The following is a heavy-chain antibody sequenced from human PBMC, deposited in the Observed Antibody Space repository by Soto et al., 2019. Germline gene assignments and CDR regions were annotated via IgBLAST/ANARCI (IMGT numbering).Heavy chain of an antibody. J-gene: IGHJ4*02. CDR1: GFTVSSNY. V-gene: IGHV3-66*01. CDR3: ARVGLYDSSGYYSFYYFDY. D-gene: IGHD3-22*01. Sequence: GGSLRLSCAASGFTVSSNYMSWVRQAPGKGLEWVSVIYSGGSTYYADSVKGRFTISRDNSKNTLYLQMNSLRAEDTAVYYCARVGLYDSSGYYSFYYFDYWGQGT. CDR2: IYSGGST.